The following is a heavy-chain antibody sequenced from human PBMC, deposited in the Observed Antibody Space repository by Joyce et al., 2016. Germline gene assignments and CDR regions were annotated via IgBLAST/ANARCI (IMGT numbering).Heavy chain of an antibody. CDR2: INIDGSRT. V-gene: IGHV3-74*01. D-gene: IGHD2-21*01. CDR3: TRDDWGLLD. Sequence: EVRLVESGGGSVQPWGSLRLSCAASGFTFSNHWMHWVRQAPGKGLVWVSRINIDGSRTTYADSVTGRFTISRDNAKKTVYLQMNSLRTEDTAVYYCTRDDWGLLDWGQGTLVTVSS. J-gene: IGHJ4*02. CDR1: GFTFSNHW.